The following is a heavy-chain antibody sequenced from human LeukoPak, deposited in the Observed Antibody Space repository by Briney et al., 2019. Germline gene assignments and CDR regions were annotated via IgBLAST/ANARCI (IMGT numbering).Heavy chain of an antibody. J-gene: IGHJ4*02. CDR1: GFTLSSYS. V-gene: IGHV3-21*05. CDR2: ISSSGSDI. D-gene: IGHD4-23*01. Sequence: GGSLRLSCAASGFTLSSYSMNWVRQAPGKGLEWVSYISSSGSDIYYADSVKGRFTISRDNAKNSLYLHMNSLRAEDTAVYYCARDYGGSSPFDYWGQGTLVTVSS. CDR3: ARDYGGSSPFDY.